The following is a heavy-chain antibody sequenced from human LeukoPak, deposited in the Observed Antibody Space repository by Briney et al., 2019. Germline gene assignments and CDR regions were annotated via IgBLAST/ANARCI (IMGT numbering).Heavy chain of an antibody. V-gene: IGHV3-48*04. D-gene: IGHD6-19*01. CDR2: ISSSSGSTI. CDR1: GFTFSSYS. Sequence: GGSLRLSCAASGFTFSSYSMNWVRQAPGKGLEWVSYISSSSGSTIYYADSVKGRFTISRDNAKNSLYLQMNSLRAEDTAVYYCARDSSGWYYFDYWGQGTLVTVSS. CDR3: ARDSSGWYYFDY. J-gene: IGHJ4*02.